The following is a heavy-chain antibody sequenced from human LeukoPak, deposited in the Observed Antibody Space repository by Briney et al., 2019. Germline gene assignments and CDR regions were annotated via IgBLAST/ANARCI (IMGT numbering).Heavy chain of an antibody. Sequence: SEALSLTCTVSGGSISTYYWNWIRQPPGKGLEWIGYIYYSGSTNYNPSLKSRVTISVDTSKNQFSLKLNSVTAADTAVYYCARSGGYSSSWSLWGQGTLVTVSS. D-gene: IGHD6-13*01. CDR3: ARSGGYSSSWSL. J-gene: IGHJ4*02. CDR2: IYYSGST. CDR1: GGSISTYY. V-gene: IGHV4-59*01.